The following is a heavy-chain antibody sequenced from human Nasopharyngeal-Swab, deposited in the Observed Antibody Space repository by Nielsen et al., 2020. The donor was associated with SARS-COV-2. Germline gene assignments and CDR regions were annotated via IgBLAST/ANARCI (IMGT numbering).Heavy chain of an antibody. V-gene: IGHV4-39*07. Sequence: WIRQPPGKGLEWIGSIYYSGSTYCNPSLKSRVTISVDTSKNQFSLKLSSVTAADTAVYYCARGDAYGGNLYYGMDVWGQGTTVTVSS. J-gene: IGHJ6*02. CDR2: IYYSGST. D-gene: IGHD4-23*01. CDR3: ARGDAYGGNLYYGMDV.